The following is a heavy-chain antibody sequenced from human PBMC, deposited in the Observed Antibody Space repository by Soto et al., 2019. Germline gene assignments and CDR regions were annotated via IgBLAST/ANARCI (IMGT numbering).Heavy chain of an antibody. V-gene: IGHV4-59*01. CDR1: VGSISSYY. D-gene: IGHD2-2*01. CDR3: ARSYCSSTSCPFDY. Sequence: SETLSLTCTVSVGSISSYYGSWIWQPPGKGLEWIGYIYYSGSTNYNPSLKSRVTISVDTSKNQFSLKLSSVTAADTAVYYCARSYCSSTSCPFDYWGQGTLVTVSS. CDR2: IYYSGST. J-gene: IGHJ4*02.